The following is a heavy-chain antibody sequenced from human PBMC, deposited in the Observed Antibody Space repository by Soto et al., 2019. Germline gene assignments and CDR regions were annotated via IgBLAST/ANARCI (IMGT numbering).Heavy chain of an antibody. Sequence: GASVKVSCKTSGGTFSNDIITWVRQAPGQGLEWMGRIIPLLDTTNYAQKFQGRVTITADKSTGTAYMELNSLRSEDTAVYYCARDYGHYGSGSYYDVGNWFDPWGQGTLVTVS. V-gene: IGHV1-69*08. CDR2: IIPLLDTT. CDR3: ARDYGHYGSGSYYDVGNWFDP. D-gene: IGHD3-10*01. J-gene: IGHJ5*02. CDR1: GGTFSNDI.